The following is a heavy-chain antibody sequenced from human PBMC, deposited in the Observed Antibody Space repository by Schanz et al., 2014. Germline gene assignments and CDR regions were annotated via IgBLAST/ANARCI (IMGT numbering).Heavy chain of an antibody. J-gene: IGHJ6*02. Sequence: DVQLLESGGGLVQPGGSLRLSCAASGFTFSSYAMSWVRQAPGKGLEWVSALSGSGGSTYYADSVKGRFTISRDNSKNTLYLQMNSLSADDTAVFYCAKGMGYCSGGTCYDYYYYGLDVWGQGTLVTVSS. CDR1: GFTFSSYA. CDR2: LSGSGGST. V-gene: IGHV3-23*01. CDR3: AKGMGYCSGGTCYDYYYYGLDV. D-gene: IGHD2-15*01.